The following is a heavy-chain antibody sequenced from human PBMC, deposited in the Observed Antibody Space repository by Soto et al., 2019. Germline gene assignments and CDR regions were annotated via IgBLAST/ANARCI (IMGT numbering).Heavy chain of an antibody. Sequence: EVQLVQSGAEVKKPGESLRISCKGSGYSFTSYWISWVRQMPGKGLEWMGRIDPSDSYTNYSPSFQGHVTISADKSISTAYLQWSSLKASDTAMYYCATSSITIFGVVINGMDVWGQGTTVTVSS. CDR2: IDPSDSYT. CDR3: ATSSITIFGVVINGMDV. D-gene: IGHD3-3*01. CDR1: GYSFTSYW. J-gene: IGHJ6*02. V-gene: IGHV5-10-1*03.